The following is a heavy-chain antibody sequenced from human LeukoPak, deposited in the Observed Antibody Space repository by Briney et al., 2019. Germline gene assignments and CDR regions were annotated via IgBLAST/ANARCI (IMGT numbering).Heavy chain of an antibody. CDR1: GFSFSSHA. Sequence: PGGSLRLSCGASGFSFSSHAMSRFRKPPGTGLEWLSSIATSGTYYTSSVKGRFTISRDDSKNMLFLQMNSLTAEDTAVYFCAREGLERHLALDSWGQGTLVTVSS. V-gene: IGHV3-23*01. D-gene: IGHD1-1*01. CDR2: IATSGT. CDR3: AREGLERHLALDS. J-gene: IGHJ4*02.